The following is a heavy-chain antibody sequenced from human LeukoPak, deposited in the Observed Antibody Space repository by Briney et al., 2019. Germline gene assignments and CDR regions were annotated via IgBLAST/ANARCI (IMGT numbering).Heavy chain of an antibody. Sequence: RTGGSLRLSCAASGFTFSTYTMNWVRQAPGKGLEWVSTVGSSSTYIYYADSVKGRFTISRDNAKNSLYLQMNSLRAEDTAVYYCATAGGDSYEGFDHWGQGTLVTVSS. V-gene: IGHV3-21*04. CDR2: VGSSSTYI. D-gene: IGHD3-16*01. J-gene: IGHJ4*02. CDR3: ATAGGDSYEGFDH. CDR1: GFTFSTYT.